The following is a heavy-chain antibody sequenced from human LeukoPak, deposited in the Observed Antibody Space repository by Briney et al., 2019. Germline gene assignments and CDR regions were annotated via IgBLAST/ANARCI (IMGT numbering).Heavy chain of an antibody. D-gene: IGHD2-2*01. CDR1: GGSISSHY. V-gene: IGHV4-59*11. J-gene: IGHJ6*03. Sequence: SETLSLTCTVSGGSISSHYWSWIRQPPGKGLEWIGYIYYRGSTNYNPSLKSRVTIAVDTSKNQFSLKLSSVTAADTAVYYCAVRQDQLLYMDVRGNGSTVT. CDR2: IYYRGST. CDR3: AVRQDQLLYMDV.